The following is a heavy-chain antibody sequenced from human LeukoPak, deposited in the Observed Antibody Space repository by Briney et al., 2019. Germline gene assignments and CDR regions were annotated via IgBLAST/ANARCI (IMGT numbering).Heavy chain of an antibody. CDR3: AKHSMDYGDYVGEDY. V-gene: IGHV3-21*01. CDR1: GFTFSSYS. J-gene: IGHJ4*02. D-gene: IGHD4-17*01. CDR2: ISSSSSYI. Sequence: PGGSLRLSCAASGFTFSSYSMNWLCQAPGKGLEWVSSISSSSSYIYYADSVKGRFTISRDNAKNSLYLQMNSLRAEDTAVYYCAKHSMDYGDYVGEDYWGQGTLVTVSS.